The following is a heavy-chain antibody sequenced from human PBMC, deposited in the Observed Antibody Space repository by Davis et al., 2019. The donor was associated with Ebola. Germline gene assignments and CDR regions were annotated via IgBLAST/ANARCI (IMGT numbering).Heavy chain of an antibody. CDR3: ASLRRTITGMDDGFDI. J-gene: IGHJ3*02. Sequence: GESLKISCKDSGDSFSSHWIGWVRQMPGKGLEWVGIIYTGDSDTRYSPSFRGQVTISADKSIKTAYLQWSSLKASDTAMYYCASLRRTITGMDDGFDIWGQGTMVTVSS. CDR2: IYTGDSDT. D-gene: IGHD1-20*01. CDR1: GDSFSSHW. V-gene: IGHV5-51*01.